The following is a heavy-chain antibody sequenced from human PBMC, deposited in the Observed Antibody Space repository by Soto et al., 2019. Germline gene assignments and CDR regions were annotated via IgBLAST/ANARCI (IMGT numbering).Heavy chain of an antibody. CDR2: ISAYNGNT. CDR1: GYSFTSYG. V-gene: IGHV1-18*01. Sequence: QVQLVQSGAEVKKPGASVKVSCKASGYSFTSYGISWVRQAPGQGLEWMGWISAYNGNTQNAQKLQGRVTMTTDTSTSTAYMELRSLRSDDTAVYYCARGGYCSGGSCYSTDYYYGMDVWGKGTTVTVSS. D-gene: IGHD2-15*01. J-gene: IGHJ6*04. CDR3: ARGGYCSGGSCYSTDYYYGMDV.